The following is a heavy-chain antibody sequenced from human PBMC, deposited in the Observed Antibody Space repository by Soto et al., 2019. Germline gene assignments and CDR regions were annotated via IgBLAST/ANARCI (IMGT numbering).Heavy chain of an antibody. CDR2: IYYSGST. CDR1: GGSISSGGYY. Sequence: SETLSLTCTVSGGSISSGGYYWSWIRQHPGKGLEWIGYIYYSGSTYYNPSLKSRVTISVDTSKNQFSLKLSSVTAADTAVYYCARGKEHYYGSGAHAYGMDVWGQGTTVTVSS. V-gene: IGHV4-31*03. J-gene: IGHJ6*01. CDR3: ARGKEHYYGSGAHAYGMDV. D-gene: IGHD3-10*01.